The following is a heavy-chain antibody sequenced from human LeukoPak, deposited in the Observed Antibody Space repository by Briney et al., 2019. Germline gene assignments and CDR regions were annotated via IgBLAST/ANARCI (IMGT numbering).Heavy chain of an antibody. CDR1: GYSISSGYY. Sequence: SETLSLTCTVSGYSISSGYYWGWIRQPPGKGLEWIGSIYHSGSTYYNPSLKSRVTISVDTSKNQFSLKLSSVTAADTAVFYCARHYYDSSGYYGYFDLWGRGTLVTVSS. V-gene: IGHV4-38-2*02. CDR2: IYHSGST. D-gene: IGHD3-22*01. CDR3: ARHYYDSSGYYGYFDL. J-gene: IGHJ2*01.